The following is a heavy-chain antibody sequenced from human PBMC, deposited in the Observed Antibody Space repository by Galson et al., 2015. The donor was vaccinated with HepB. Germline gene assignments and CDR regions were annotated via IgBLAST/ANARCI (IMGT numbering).Heavy chain of an antibody. CDR3: ARDLGGNSGYFDD. CDR2: ISGRSTYI. J-gene: IGHJ4*02. Sequence: SLRLSCAASGFTFSNYNFNWVRQAPGKGLEWVSSISGRSTYIYYADSVRGRFTISRDNSKNSLFLQMTSLRAEDTAFYYCARDLGGNSGYFDDWGQGTQVTVSS. D-gene: IGHD4-23*01. CDR1: GFTFSNYN. V-gene: IGHV3-21*01.